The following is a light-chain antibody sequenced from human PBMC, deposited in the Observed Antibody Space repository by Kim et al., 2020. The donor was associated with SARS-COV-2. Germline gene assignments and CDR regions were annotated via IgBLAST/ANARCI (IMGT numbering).Light chain of an antibody. V-gene: IGKV3-20*01. CDR3: QQYGSSPWT. J-gene: IGKJ1*01. CDR2: ATS. CDR1: QSVSSSY. Sequence: SPGERATLSCRASQSVSSSYLAWYQQKPVQSPSLLIYATSRRATGIPDRFSGSGSGTDFTLTISRLEPEDFALYYCQQYGSSPWTFGQGTKVDIK.